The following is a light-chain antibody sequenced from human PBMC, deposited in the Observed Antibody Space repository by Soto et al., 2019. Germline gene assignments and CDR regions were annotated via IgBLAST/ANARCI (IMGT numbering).Light chain of an antibody. V-gene: IGKV3-20*01. Sequence: EGVLTPSPGTLSFSPGGGATLSCRASQSVSSSYLAWYQQKAGQAPRLLIFGASSRASGIPDRFSGSGSGTDFTLTISRLEPEDLAMYYYQQYDSSPLTFGGGTKVDIK. J-gene: IGKJ4*01. CDR2: GAS. CDR1: QSVSSSY. CDR3: QQYDSSPLT.